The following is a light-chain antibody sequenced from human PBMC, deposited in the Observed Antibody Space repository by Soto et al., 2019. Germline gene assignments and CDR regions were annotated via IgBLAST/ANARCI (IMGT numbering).Light chain of an antibody. CDR1: SGDVGGYNL. CDR2: EVT. Sequence: QSAPTQPASVSGSPGQPITISCTGTSGDVGGYNLVSWYQHHPGKAPKLIIYEVTKRPSGVSGRFSGSKSGRTASLTISGLQAEDEADYYCCSYAGGFTWVFGEGTKLTVL. CDR3: CSYAGGFTWV. J-gene: IGLJ3*02. V-gene: IGLV2-23*02.